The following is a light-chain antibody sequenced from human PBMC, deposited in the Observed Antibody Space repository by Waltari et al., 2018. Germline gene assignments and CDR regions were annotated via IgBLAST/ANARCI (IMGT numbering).Light chain of an antibody. J-gene: IGKJ1*01. CDR3: QQYNNWPWT. V-gene: IGKV3-15*01. CDR2: GAS. Sequence: EIVMTQSPATLSVSPGERATLSCRASQSVSSNLAWYQQKPGQAHRLLIYGASTRATGIPARFSGSGSGTEFTLTISSLQSEDFAVYYCQQYNNWPWTFDQGTKVEIK. CDR1: QSVSSN.